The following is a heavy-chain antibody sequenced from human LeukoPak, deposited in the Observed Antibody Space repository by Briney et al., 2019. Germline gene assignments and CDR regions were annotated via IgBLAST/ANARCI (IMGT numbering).Heavy chain of an antibody. CDR2: INPSGGSR. CDR1: AYTYTSYY. J-gene: IGHJ6*03. V-gene: IGHV1-46*01. CDR3: ARDARPTYCSGGSCYSAGYMDV. Sequence: ASVKVSGKASAYTYTSYYMHWVRQAPGQGLEWMEIINPSGGSRSYAQKFQGRVTMTRDMSTSTVYMELSSLRSEDTAVYYCARDARPTYCSGGSCYSAGYMDVWGKGTTVTVSS. D-gene: IGHD2-15*01.